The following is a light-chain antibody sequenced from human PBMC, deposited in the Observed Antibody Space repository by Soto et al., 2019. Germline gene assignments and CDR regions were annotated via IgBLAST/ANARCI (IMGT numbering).Light chain of an antibody. CDR3: CSYAGSYTVYV. V-gene: IGLV2-11*01. Sequence: QSVLTQPRSVSGSPGQSVTISCTGTSSDVGGYNYVSWYQQHPGKAPKLMIYDVNKRPSGVPDRFSGSKSGNTASLTISGLQAEDEADYYCCSYAGSYTVYVFGTGTKVTVL. J-gene: IGLJ1*01. CDR2: DVN. CDR1: SSDVGGYNY.